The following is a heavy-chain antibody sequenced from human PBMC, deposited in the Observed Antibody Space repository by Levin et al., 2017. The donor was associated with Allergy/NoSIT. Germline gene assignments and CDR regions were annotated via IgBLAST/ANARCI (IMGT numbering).Heavy chain of an antibody. V-gene: IGHV3-7*01. CDR3: ARHRLSRLWSGYYSFDY. D-gene: IGHD3-3*01. CDR2: IKQDGSEK. J-gene: IGHJ4*02. Sequence: LSLTCAASGFTFSSYWMSWVRQAPGKGLEWVANIKQDGSEKYYVDSVKGRFTISRDNAKNSLYLQMNSLRAEDTAVYYCARHRLSRLWSGYYSFDYWGQGTLVTVSS. CDR1: GFTFSSYW.